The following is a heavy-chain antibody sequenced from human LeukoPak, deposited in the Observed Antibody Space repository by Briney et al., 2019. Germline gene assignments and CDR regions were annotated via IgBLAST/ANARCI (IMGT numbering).Heavy chain of an antibody. CDR2: MNPNSGNT. CDR1: GYTFTSYD. V-gene: IGHV1-8*01. CDR3: ARRYGLKRFLEWSGGVYYYYYYMDV. Sequence: ASVKVSCKASGYTFTSYDINWVRQATGQGLEWMGWMNPNSGNTGYAQKFQGRVTMTRNTSISTAYMELSSLRSEDTAVYYCARRYGLKRFLEWSGGVYYYYYYMDVWGKGTTVTVSS. D-gene: IGHD3-3*01. J-gene: IGHJ6*03.